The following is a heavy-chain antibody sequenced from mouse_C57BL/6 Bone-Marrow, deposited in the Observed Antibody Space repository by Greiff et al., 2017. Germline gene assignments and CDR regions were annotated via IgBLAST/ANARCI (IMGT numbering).Heavy chain of an antibody. CDR1: GFTFSSYG. Sequence: EVKLVESGGDLVKPGGSLKLSCAASGFTFSSYGMSWVRQTPDKRLEWVATISSGGSYTSYPDSVKGRFRISRYNAKNTLYMQMSSLKSEDTAMYYGARHYDYYAMDYWGQGTSVTVSS. V-gene: IGHV5-6*01. CDR3: ARHYDYYAMDY. CDR2: ISSGGSYT. J-gene: IGHJ4*01.